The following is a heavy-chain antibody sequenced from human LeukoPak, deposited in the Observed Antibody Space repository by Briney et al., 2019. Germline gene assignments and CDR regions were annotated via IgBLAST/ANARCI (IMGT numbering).Heavy chain of an antibody. CDR2: IYYSGST. J-gene: IGHJ4*02. D-gene: IGHD1-26*01. Sequence: SETLSLTCTVSGGSISSYYWSWIRQPPGKGLEWIGYIYYSGSTNYNPSLKSRVTISVDTSKNQFSLKLSSVTAADTAVYYCARVYSGSYYSFDYWGQGTLVTVSS. CDR1: GGSISSYY. CDR3: ARVYSGSYYSFDY. V-gene: IGHV4-59*12.